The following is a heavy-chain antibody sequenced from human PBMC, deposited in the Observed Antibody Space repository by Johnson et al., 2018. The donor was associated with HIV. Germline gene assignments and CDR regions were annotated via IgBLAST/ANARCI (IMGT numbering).Heavy chain of an antibody. CDR3: AYPREGSSWSNDAFDI. D-gene: IGHD6-13*01. V-gene: IGHV3-30*02. Sequence: QVQLVESGGGLIQPGGSLRLSCAASGFTFSSYGMYWVRQAPGKGLEWVAFIRYDGSNKYYADSVTGRFTISRDNSKTTLYLQMNSLRAEDTAVYYCAYPREGSSWSNDAFDIWGQGTMVTVSS. J-gene: IGHJ3*02. CDR1: GFTFSSYG. CDR2: IRYDGSNK.